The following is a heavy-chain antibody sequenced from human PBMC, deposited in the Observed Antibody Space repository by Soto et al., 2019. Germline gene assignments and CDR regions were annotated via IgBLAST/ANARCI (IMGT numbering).Heavy chain of an antibody. Sequence: ASVKVSCKPSGYPFTDLYIHWVRQAPGLGLEWMGWIDPRSGASRKTQRFQGRFTMTRDTSTNTVYMELSSLRSDGTAVYFCAGDNYGPLDYWGQGTLVTVSS. CDR1: GYPFTDLY. V-gene: IGHV1-2*02. J-gene: IGHJ4*02. D-gene: IGHD3-10*01. CDR2: IDPRSGAS. CDR3: AGDNYGPLDY.